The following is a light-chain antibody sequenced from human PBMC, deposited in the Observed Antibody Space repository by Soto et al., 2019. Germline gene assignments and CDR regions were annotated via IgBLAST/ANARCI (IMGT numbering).Light chain of an antibody. CDR2: DAS. Sequence: DIQMTQSPSTLSASVGDRVTITCRASQSISSWLAWYQQKPGKAPKLLIYDASSLESGVPSRVSGSGSGTEFTLTISILQPDDFATYYCQQYNSYSPTFGPGTKVDIK. CDR1: QSISSW. J-gene: IGKJ3*01. V-gene: IGKV1-5*01. CDR3: QQYNSYSPT.